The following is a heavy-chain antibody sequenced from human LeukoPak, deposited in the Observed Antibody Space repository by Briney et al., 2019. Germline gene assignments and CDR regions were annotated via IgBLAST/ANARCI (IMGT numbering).Heavy chain of an antibody. D-gene: IGHD6-19*01. V-gene: IGHV3-11*04. J-gene: IGHJ4*02. CDR1: GFTFSDYY. CDR3: ARGPDSQWLAGVFDY. CDR2: ISSSGSTI. Sequence: PGGSLRLSCAASGFTFSDYYMSWIRQAPGKGLEWVSYISSSGSTIYYTDYYADSVKGRFTISRDNSKNTLYLQMNSLRAEDTAVYYCARGPDSQWLAGVFDYWGQGTLVTVSS.